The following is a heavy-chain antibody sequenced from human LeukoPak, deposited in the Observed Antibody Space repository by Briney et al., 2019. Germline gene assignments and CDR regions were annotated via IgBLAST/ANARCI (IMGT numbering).Heavy chain of an antibody. D-gene: IGHD6-19*01. CDR1: VYTLTELS. Sequence: ASVKVSCKVSVYTLTELSMHWVRQAPGKGLEWMGGFDPEDGETIYAQKFQGRVTMTEDTSTDTAYMELSSLRSEDTAVYYCATSRSDGYSSGWFDYWGQGTLVTVSS. V-gene: IGHV1-24*01. CDR3: ATSRSDGYSSGWFDY. CDR2: FDPEDGET. J-gene: IGHJ5*01.